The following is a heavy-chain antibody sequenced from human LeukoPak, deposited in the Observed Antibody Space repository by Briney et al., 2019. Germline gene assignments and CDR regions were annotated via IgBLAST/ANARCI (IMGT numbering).Heavy chain of an antibody. J-gene: IGHJ4*02. Sequence: GASVKVSCKASGYTFTGYYMRWVRQAPGQGLEWMGWINPNSGGTNYAQKFQGRVTMTRDTSISTAYMELSRLRSDDTAVYYCASTSRGVYYYDSSGYYYWGQGTLVTVSS. CDR3: ASTSRGVYYYDSSGYYY. D-gene: IGHD3-22*01. CDR2: INPNSGGT. CDR1: GYTFTGYY. V-gene: IGHV1-2*02.